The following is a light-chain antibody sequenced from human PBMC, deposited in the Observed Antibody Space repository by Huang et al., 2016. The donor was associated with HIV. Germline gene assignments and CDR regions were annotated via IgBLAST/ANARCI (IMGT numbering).Light chain of an antibody. CDR1: QSISSW. V-gene: IGKV1-5*03. Sequence: DIQMIQSPSTLSASVGDRVTITCRASQSISSWLAWYQQKPGKAPKHLIYKASSVESGVPSRFSGSGSGTEFTLIISSLQADDFATYYCQQYNSYSWTFGQGTKVEIK. CDR2: KAS. CDR3: QQYNSYSWT. J-gene: IGKJ1*01.